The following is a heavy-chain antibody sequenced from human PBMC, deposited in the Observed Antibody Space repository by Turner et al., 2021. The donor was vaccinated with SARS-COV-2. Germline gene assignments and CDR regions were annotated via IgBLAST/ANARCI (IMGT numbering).Heavy chain of an antibody. CDR1: GGFISGDY. V-gene: IGHV4-59*01. CDR2: IQYSGST. J-gene: IGHJ5*02. Sequence: QVPLQESGPGLVKPSETLSLICSVSGGFISGDYWSWIRQPPGKGLEWIGNIQYSGSTNYNPSLKSRVTVSVDTSKNQFALKLSAVTAADTAVYYCARAHYPGSLFRFDPWGQGTLVTVSS. CDR3: ARAHYPGSLFRFDP. D-gene: IGHD2-21*01.